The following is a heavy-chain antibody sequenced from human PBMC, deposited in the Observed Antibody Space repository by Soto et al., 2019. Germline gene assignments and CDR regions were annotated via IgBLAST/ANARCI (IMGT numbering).Heavy chain of an antibody. CDR3: AREGGWGVVVTAANYYYGMDV. V-gene: IGHV1-69*13. J-gene: IGHJ6*02. D-gene: IGHD2-21*02. Sequence: GASVKVSCKASGGTFSSYAISWVRQAPGQGLEWMGGIIPIFGTANYAQKFQGRVTITADESTSTAYMELSSLRSEDTAVYYCAREGGWGVVVTAANYYYGMDVWGQGTTVTVPS. CDR2: IIPIFGTA. CDR1: GGTFSSYA.